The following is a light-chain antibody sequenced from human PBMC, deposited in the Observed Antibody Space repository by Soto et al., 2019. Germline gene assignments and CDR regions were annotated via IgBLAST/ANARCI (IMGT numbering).Light chain of an antibody. V-gene: IGLV2-14*01. CDR1: SSDVGGYNY. CDR2: EVS. CDR3: SSYTTTNTYV. J-gene: IGLJ1*01. Sequence: QSALTQPASVSGSPGQSITISCTGTSSDVGGYNYVSWYQQHPGKAPKLMIYEVSNRPSGVSNRFSGSKSGNTASLTISGLQADDEDDYYCSSYTTTNTYVFGTGTKLTVL.